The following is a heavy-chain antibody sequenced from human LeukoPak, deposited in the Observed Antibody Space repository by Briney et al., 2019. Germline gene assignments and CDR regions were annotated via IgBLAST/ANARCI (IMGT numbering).Heavy chain of an antibody. CDR1: GSTFTSYG. V-gene: IGHV1-18*01. CDR3: ARAVVVAANTYFDY. J-gene: IGHJ4*02. CDR2: ISAYNGNT. Sequence: GASVKVSFKASGSTFTSYGISWVRQAPGQGLEWMGWISAYNGNTNYAQKLQGRVTMTTDTSTSTAYMELRSLRSDDTAVYYCARAVVVAANTYFDYWGQGTLVTVSS. D-gene: IGHD2-15*01.